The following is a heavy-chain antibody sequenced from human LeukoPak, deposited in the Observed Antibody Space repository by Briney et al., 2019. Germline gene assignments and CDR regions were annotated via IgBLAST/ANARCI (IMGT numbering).Heavy chain of an antibody. CDR2: ISAYNGNT. J-gene: IGHJ4*02. CDR3: ARDGNFIAVAGIEGYFDY. D-gene: IGHD6-19*01. V-gene: IGHV1-18*01. Sequence: GASVKVSCKASGYTFINYGITWVRQAPGQGLEWMGWISAYNGNTNYAQKLQGRVTMTTDTSTSTAYMELRSLRSDDTAVYYCARDGNFIAVAGIEGYFDYWGQGTLVTVSS. CDR1: GYTFINYG.